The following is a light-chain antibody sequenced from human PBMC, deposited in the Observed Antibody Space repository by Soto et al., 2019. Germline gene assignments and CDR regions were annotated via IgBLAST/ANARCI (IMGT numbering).Light chain of an antibody. CDR2: EVS. CDR3: SSYAGSTYV. Sequence: QSVLTQPPSASGSPGQSVTISCTGTISDVGGYNYVSWYQQHPGKAPKLMIYEVSKRPSGVPDRFSGSKSGNTASLTVSGLQAEDEADYYCSSYAGSTYVFGTGTKVNVL. J-gene: IGLJ1*01. CDR1: ISDVGGYNY. V-gene: IGLV2-8*01.